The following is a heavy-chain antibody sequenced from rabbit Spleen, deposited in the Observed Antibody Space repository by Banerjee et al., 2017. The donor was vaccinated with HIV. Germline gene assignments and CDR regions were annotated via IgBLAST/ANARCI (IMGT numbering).Heavy chain of an antibody. CDR2: INTISGGA. J-gene: IGHJ4*01. D-gene: IGHD4-1*01. CDR1: GFSFSNGYV. V-gene: IGHV1S45*01. CDR3: VREVAAKFNL. Sequence: QQQLVESGGGLVKPGASLTLTCTASGFSFSNGYVMCWVRQAPGKGLEWIACINTISGGAVYATWAKGRFTISGASWTTVSLQMTSLTAADTATYFCVREVAAKFNLWGPGTLVTVS.